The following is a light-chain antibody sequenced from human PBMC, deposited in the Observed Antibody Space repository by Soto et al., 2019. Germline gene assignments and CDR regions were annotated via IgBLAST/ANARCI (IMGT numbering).Light chain of an antibody. CDR2: GAS. CDR1: PSVSTRY. J-gene: IGKJ2*01. Sequence: ESMLTQSPGTLSLSPGERATLSCRASPSVSTRYLAWYQQKPGQAPRLLIYGASIRATCIPDRFSGSGSGTDFTLTISRLEPEDFAVYYCHQFGSSPPAFTFGQGTKLEI. CDR3: HQFGSSPPAFT. V-gene: IGKV3-20*01.